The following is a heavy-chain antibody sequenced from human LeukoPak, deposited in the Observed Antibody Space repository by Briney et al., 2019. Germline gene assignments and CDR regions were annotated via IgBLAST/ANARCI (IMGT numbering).Heavy chain of an antibody. CDR3: AKDGPTGTYFNY. V-gene: IGHV3-23*01. D-gene: IGHD2-8*02. J-gene: IGHJ4*02. Sequence: GGSLRLSCAASGFTFSSYAMHWVRQAPGKGLEWVSTISDSGLSTYYADSVQGRFTISRDNSKNTLNLQMNSLRAEDTAIFYCAKDGPTGTYFNYWGQGTLVTVSS. CDR1: GFTFSSYA. CDR2: ISDSGLST.